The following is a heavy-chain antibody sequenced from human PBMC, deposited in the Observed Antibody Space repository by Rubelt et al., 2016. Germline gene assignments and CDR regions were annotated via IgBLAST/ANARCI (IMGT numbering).Heavy chain of an antibody. CDR2: IGGSSRPI. CDR1: GFTFNRYS. V-gene: IGHV3-48*04. J-gene: IGHJ6*03. Sequence: VQLAESGGGVVQPGMSLRLSCVGSGFTFNRYSINWVRQTPGKGLEWVSYIGGSSRPIYYADSVEGRFTISRDNAKNSVYLHMNGLRAGDTAVYDCVSGGHMDVWGRGTTVTVSS. CDR3: VSGGHMDV.